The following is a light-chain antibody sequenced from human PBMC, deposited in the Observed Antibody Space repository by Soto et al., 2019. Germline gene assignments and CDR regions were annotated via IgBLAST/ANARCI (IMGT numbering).Light chain of an antibody. CDR3: QQSASTPKT. CDR2: VAS. Sequence: DIQMTQSPSSLSASVGDRVTITCRASQSVGTYVSWYQQKEGKAPKLLINVASTLQSGVASTFSGSESGTDFTLAISSLQPEDSATYYCQQSASTPKTFGGWTRVEIK. CDR1: QSVGTY. V-gene: IGKV1-39*01. J-gene: IGKJ4*01.